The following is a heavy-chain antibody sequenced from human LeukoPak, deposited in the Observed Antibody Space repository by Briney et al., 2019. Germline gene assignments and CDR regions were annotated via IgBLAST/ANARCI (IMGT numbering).Heavy chain of an antibody. CDR1: GGSISSSSYY. V-gene: IGHV4-39*01. D-gene: IGHD3-22*01. CDR3: ARYSSGYHAFDI. Sequence: SETLSLTCTASGGSISSSSYYWGWIRQPPGKGLEWIGSIYYSGSTCYNPSLKSRVTISVDTSKNQFSLKLSSVTAADTAVYDCARYSSGYHAFDIWGQGTMVTVSS. CDR2: IYYSGST. J-gene: IGHJ3*02.